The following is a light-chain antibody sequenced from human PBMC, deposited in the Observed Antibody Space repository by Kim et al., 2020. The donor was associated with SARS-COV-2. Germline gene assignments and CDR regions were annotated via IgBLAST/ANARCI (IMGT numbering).Light chain of an antibody. CDR3: QQYNSYSTT. CDR1: QSISSW. J-gene: IGKJ2*01. V-gene: IGKV1-5*01. Sequence: DIQMTQSPSTLSASVGDRVTITCRASQSISSWLAWYQQKPGKAPKLLIYDAYSLESGVPSRFSGSGSGTEFTLTISSLQPDDFATYYCQQYNSYSTTFGQGTKLEI. CDR2: DAY.